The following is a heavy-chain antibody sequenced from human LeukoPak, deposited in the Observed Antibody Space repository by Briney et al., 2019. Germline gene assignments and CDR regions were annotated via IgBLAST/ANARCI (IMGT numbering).Heavy chain of an antibody. CDR1: GYTFTSYA. Sequence: ASVKVSCKASGYTFTSYAMNWVRQAPGQGLEWMGWINTNTGNPTYAQGFTGRFVFSLDTSVSTAYLQISSLKAEDTAVYYCATDLKKGDSGCFDYRGQGTLVTVSS. CDR2: INTNTGNP. V-gene: IGHV7-4-1*02. D-gene: IGHD6-19*01. CDR3: ATDLKKGDSGCFDY. J-gene: IGHJ4*02.